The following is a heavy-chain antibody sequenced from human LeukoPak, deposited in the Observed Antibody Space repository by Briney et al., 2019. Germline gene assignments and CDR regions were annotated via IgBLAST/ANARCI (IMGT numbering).Heavy chain of an antibody. CDR2: VSSDGSVT. Sequence: GGSLRLSCAASGFTFSAYWIHRVRQPPGKGLVWVACVSSDGSVTYYADSVKGRFTISRDNAKNSLDLQMNSLRVEDTAVYYCVRDSSKWYFDFWGQGSLVTVSS. V-gene: IGHV3-74*01. CDR1: GFTFSAYW. D-gene: IGHD2-2*01. CDR3: VRDSSKWYFDF. J-gene: IGHJ4*02.